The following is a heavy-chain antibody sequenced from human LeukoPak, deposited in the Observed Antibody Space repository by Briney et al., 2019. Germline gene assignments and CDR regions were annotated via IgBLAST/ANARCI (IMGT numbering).Heavy chain of an antibody. CDR3: ARGSGSGSYYPRFDY. CDR2: ISTTGSTI. Sequence: GGSLRLSCAASGFTFTTYNMNWVRQAPGKGLEWVSYISTTGSTIYYADSVRGRFTISRDNAKNSLYVQMNSLRAEDTAVYYCARGSGSGSYYPRFDYWGRGTVVTVSS. V-gene: IGHV3-48*04. J-gene: IGHJ4*02. D-gene: IGHD3-10*01. CDR1: GFTFTTYN.